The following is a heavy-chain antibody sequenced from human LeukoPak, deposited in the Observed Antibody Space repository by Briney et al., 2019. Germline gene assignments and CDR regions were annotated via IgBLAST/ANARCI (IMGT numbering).Heavy chain of an antibody. Sequence: ASVKVSCKASGYTFTGYYMHWVRQAPGQGLEWMGWINPNSGGTNYAQKFQGRVTMTRDTSISTAYMELSRLRSDDTAVYNCARASPDYGDYATNWGQGTLVTVSS. CDR3: ARASPDYGDYATN. CDR1: GYTFTGYY. V-gene: IGHV1-2*02. D-gene: IGHD4-17*01. CDR2: INPNSGGT. J-gene: IGHJ4*02.